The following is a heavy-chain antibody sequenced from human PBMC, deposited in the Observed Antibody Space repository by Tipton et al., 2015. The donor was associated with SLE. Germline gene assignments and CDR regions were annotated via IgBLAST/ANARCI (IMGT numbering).Heavy chain of an antibody. D-gene: IGHD5-18*01. Sequence: GLVKPSQTLSLTCAISGDSVSSNSAAWNWIRQSPSRGLEWLGRTYYRSKWFNDYALSVKSRITINPDTSKNQFSLQLNSVTPEDTAVYYCAGGKGIQLPFDDWGQGTLVTVSS. CDR2: TYYRSKWFN. CDR3: AGGKGIQLPFDD. CDR1: GDSVSSNSAA. J-gene: IGHJ4*02. V-gene: IGHV6-1*01.